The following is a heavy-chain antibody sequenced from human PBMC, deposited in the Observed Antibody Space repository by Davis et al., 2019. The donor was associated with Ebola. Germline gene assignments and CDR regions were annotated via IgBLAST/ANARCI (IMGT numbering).Heavy chain of an antibody. J-gene: IGHJ4*02. D-gene: IGHD3-22*01. Sequence: GGSLRLSCAASGSTFSSYAMYWVRQAPGKGLEWVSAISGSGRTTYYADSVKGRFTISRDNSKNTLYLQMNSLRADDTAVYYCAKSISMFFRSSGPVYWGQGTLVTVSS. CDR2: ISGSGRTT. CDR3: AKSISMFFRSSGPVY. CDR1: GSTFSSYA. V-gene: IGHV3-23*01.